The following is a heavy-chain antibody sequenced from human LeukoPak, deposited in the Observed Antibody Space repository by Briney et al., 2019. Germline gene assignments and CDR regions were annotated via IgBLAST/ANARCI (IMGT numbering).Heavy chain of an antibody. D-gene: IGHD3-22*01. J-gene: IGHJ4*02. V-gene: IGHV1-2*02. CDR3: ARDSYYDSSGYYDA. CDR1: GYTFTGYY. CDR2: INPNSGGT. Sequence: ASVKVSCKASGYTFTGYYMHWVRQALGQGLEWMGWINPNSGGTNYAQKFQGRVTMTRNTSISTAYMELSSLRSEDTAVYYCARDSYYDSSGYYDAWGQGTLVTVSS.